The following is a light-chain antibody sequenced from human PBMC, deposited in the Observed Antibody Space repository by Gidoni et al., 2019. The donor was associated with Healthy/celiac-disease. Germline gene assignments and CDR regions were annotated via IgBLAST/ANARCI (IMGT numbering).Light chain of an antibody. V-gene: IGKV1-33*01. CDR2: DAS. CDR1: QDISNY. J-gene: IGKJ2*04. CDR3: QQYDNLCS. Sequence: DIQMTQSPSSLSASVGDRVTITCQASQDISNYLNWYQQKPGKAPKLLIYDASNLETGVPSRCSGSGSGTDFTFTISSLQPEDIATYYCQQYDNLCSFGQGTKLEIK.